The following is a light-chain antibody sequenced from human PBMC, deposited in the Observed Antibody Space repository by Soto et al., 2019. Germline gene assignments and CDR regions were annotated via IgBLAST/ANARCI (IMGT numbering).Light chain of an antibody. CDR2: GAS. J-gene: IGKJ2*01. Sequence: IVLTQSPGTLSLSPGERATLSCRASQSVSSSYLAWHQQKPGQAPRLLIYGASSRATGIPDRFSGSGSGTDFTLTISRLEPEDFAVYYCQQYGNSPYTFGQGTKLEIK. V-gene: IGKV3-20*01. CDR1: QSVSSSY. CDR3: QQYGNSPYT.